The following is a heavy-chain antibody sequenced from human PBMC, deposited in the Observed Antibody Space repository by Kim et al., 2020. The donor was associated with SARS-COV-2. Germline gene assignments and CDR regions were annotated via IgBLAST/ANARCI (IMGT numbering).Heavy chain of an antibody. CDR3: ARPRHSYAYWFDP. V-gene: IGHV4-34*01. CDR2: INHSGST. CDR1: GGSFSGYY. D-gene: IGHD5-18*01. Sequence: SETLSLTCAVYGGSFSGYYWSWIRQPPGKGLEWIGEINHSGSTNYYPSLKSRLTISVDTSKNQFSLKLSSATAADTAVYYCARPRHSYAYWFDPWGQGT. J-gene: IGHJ5*02.